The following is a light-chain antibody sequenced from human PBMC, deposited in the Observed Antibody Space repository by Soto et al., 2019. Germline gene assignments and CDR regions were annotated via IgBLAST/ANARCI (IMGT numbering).Light chain of an antibody. J-gene: IGKJ2*02. Sequence: DIQMTQSPASLSASVGDRVTITCRASQSVSHYLNWYQQKPGKAPKLLIYAASSLQSWVPSRFSGSGSGTDFTLTISSLQPEDFATYYCPQSYSAPRTFGQGTKLEIK. CDR1: QSVSHY. CDR2: AAS. V-gene: IGKV1-39*01. CDR3: PQSYSAPRT.